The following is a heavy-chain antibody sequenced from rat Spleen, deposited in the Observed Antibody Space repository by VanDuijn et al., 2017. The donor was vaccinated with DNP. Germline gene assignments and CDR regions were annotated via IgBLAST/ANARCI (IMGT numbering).Heavy chain of an antibody. CDR1: GYSITNNY. CDR2: ISYSGRT. J-gene: IGHJ3*01. CDR3: ASTTGITTGFAY. D-gene: IGHD1-9*01. V-gene: IGHV3-1*01. Sequence: EVQLQESGSGLVKPSQSLSLTCSVTGYSITNNYWGWIRQFPGNKVEYSGHISYSGRTNYNPALKSRSSITRATSKNQFFLQLNSVTTEDTATYYCASTTGITTGFAYWGQGTLVTVAS.